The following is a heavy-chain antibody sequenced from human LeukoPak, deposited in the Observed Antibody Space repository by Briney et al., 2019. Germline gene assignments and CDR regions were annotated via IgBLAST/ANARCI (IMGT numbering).Heavy chain of an antibody. Sequence: PGGSLRLSCAASGFTFSSYGMHWVRQAPGKGLEWVAVISYDGSNKYYADSVKGRFTISRDNSKNTLYLQMNSLRAEDTAVYYCARVLSDSRGWYHFDYWGQGTLVTVSS. CDR2: ISYDGSNK. D-gene: IGHD6-19*01. J-gene: IGHJ4*02. CDR1: GFTFSSYG. V-gene: IGHV3-30*03. CDR3: ARVLSDSRGWYHFDY.